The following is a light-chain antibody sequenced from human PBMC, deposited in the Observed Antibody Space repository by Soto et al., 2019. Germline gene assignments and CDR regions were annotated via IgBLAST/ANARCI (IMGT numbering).Light chain of an antibody. J-gene: IGLJ3*02. CDR1: NSNIGSNY. Sequence: QSVLTQPPSASGTPGQRVTISCSGGNSNIGSNYVYWYQQLPGTAPKLLIYRNNQRPSGVPDRFSGSKSGNTASLTVSGLQAEDEADYYCSSYAASNNFYFVFGGGTKLTVL. V-gene: IGLV1-47*01. CDR3: SSYAASNNFYFV. CDR2: RNN.